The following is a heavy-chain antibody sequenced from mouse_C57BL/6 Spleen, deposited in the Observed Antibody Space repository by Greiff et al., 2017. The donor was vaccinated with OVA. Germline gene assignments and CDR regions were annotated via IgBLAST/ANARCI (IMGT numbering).Heavy chain of an antibody. Sequence: VQLQQPGAELVKPGASVKMSCKASGYTFTSYWITWVKQRPGQGLEWIGDIYPGSGSTNYNEKFKSKATLTVDTSSSTAYMQLSSLTSEDSAVDYCARSHYYGSSPVYWGKGTTLTVSS. CDR1: GYTFTSYW. J-gene: IGHJ2*01. CDR3: ARSHYYGSSPVY. V-gene: IGHV1-55*01. D-gene: IGHD1-1*01. CDR2: IYPGSGST.